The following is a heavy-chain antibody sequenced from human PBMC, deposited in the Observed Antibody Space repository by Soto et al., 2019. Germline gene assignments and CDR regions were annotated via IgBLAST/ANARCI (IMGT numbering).Heavy chain of an antibody. Sequence: SVEVSCKASGGTFSSYAISWVRQAPGQGLEWMGGIIPIFGTANYAQKFQGRVTITADESTSTAYMELSSLRSEDTAVYYCARGPVYSKYAENFDYWGQGTLVTVSS. CDR3: ARGPVYSKYAENFDY. CDR2: IIPIFGTA. CDR1: GGTFSSYA. D-gene: IGHD4-4*01. J-gene: IGHJ4*02. V-gene: IGHV1-69*13.